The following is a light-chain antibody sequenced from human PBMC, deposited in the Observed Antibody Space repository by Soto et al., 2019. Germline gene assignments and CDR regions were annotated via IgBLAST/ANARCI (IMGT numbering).Light chain of an antibody. CDR3: QQYDTYST. J-gene: IGKJ1*01. Sequence: DIQMTQSPSTLSASVGDRVTITCRASQSISNRLAWYHQKPGKTPNLLIYDASNLGSGVPSRFGGSGSGTEFTLTISSLQPDDFATYYCQQYDTYSTFGQGTKVEIK. V-gene: IGKV1-5*01. CDR2: DAS. CDR1: QSISNR.